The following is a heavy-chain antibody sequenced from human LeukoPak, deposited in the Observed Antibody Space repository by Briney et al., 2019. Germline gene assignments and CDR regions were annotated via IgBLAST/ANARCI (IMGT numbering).Heavy chain of an antibody. CDR1: GGSISSSSYY. J-gene: IGHJ4*02. D-gene: IGHD2-15*01. CDR2: VYYSGST. V-gene: IGHV4-39*01. Sequence: SETLSLNCTVSGGSISSSSYYWGWIRQPPGKGLEWIGSVYYSGSTYYNPSLKSRATISVDTSKNQFSLKLSSVTAADTAVYYCARRPFCSGGSCPFDYWGQGTLVTVSS. CDR3: ARRPFCSGGSCPFDY.